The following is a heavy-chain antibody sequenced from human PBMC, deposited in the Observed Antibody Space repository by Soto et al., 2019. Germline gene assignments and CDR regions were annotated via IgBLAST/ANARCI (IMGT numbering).Heavy chain of an antibody. CDR1: GGPFSSYT. Sequence: QVQLVQSGAEVKKPGSSVKVSCKASGGPFSSYTISWVRQAPGQGLEWMGRIIPILGIANYAQKFQGRVTITADKSTSTAYMELSSLRSEDTAVYYCARGGYDPIDAFDIWGQGTMVTVSS. J-gene: IGHJ3*02. CDR3: ARGGYDPIDAFDI. CDR2: IIPILGIA. D-gene: IGHD5-12*01. V-gene: IGHV1-69*02.